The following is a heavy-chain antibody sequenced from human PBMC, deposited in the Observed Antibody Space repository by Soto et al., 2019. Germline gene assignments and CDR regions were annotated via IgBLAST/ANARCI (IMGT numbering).Heavy chain of an antibody. Sequence: PGGSLRLSCAASGFTFSSYSMNWVRQAPGKGLEWVSSISSSSSYIYYADSVKGRFTISRDNAKNSLYLQMNSLRAEDTAVYYWARGGVFYFDSRGYDSTPEYSFIYWGQGTLVTASS. V-gene: IGHV3-21*01. CDR2: ISSSSSYI. CDR3: ARGGVFYFDSRGYDSTPEYSFIY. J-gene: IGHJ4*02. CDR1: GFTFSSYS. D-gene: IGHD3-22*01.